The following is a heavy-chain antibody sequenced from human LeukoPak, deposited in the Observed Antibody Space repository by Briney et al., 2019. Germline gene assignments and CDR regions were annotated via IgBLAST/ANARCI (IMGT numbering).Heavy chain of an antibody. V-gene: IGHV1-69*13. CDR2: IIPIFGTA. CDR1: GGTFSSYA. CDR3: ARGDDYSFWD. Sequence: EASVKVSCKASGGTFSSYAISWVRQAPGQGLEWMGGIIPIFGTANYAQKFQGRVTITADESTSTAYMELSSLRSEDTAVYYCARGDDYSFWDWGQGTLVTVSS. J-gene: IGHJ4*02. D-gene: IGHD4-11*01.